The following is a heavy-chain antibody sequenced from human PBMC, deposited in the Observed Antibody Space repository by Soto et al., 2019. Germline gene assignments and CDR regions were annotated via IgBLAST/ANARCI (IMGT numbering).Heavy chain of an antibody. CDR2: ISWNSGTI. V-gene: IGHV3-9*01. J-gene: IGHJ4*02. CDR3: ANSGSYPTYFDY. D-gene: IGHD1-26*01. CDR1: GFTFDDYA. Sequence: EVQLVESGGGLVQPGRSLRLSCAASGFTFDDYAMHWVRQAPGKGLEWVSGISWNSGTIGYADSVKGRFTSSRDNAKNSLYLQMNSLRAEDTALYYCANSGSYPTYFDYWGQGTLVTVSS.